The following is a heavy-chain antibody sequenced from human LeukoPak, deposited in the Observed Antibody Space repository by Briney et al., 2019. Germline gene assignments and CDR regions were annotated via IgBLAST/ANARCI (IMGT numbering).Heavy chain of an antibody. D-gene: IGHD1-26*01. CDR3: AREAGAFDY. J-gene: IGHJ4*02. V-gene: IGHV4-59*01. CDR2: IYHSGST. Sequence: KPSETLSLTCTVSGDSISSYYWSWIRQPPGKGLEWIGYIYHSGSTNYNPSLKSRVTISVDTSKNQFSLKLSSVTAADTAVYYCAREAGAFDYWGQGTLVTASS. CDR1: GDSISSYY.